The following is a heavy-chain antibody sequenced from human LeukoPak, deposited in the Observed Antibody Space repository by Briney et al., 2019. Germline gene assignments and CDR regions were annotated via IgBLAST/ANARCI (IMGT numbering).Heavy chain of an antibody. J-gene: IGHJ6*02. CDR2: TYPGDSDT. CDR3: ARNEGYSTSYYYYYGMDV. CDR1: GYSFTRYW. D-gene: IGHD4-11*01. Sequence: GESLKISCKGSGYSFTRYWIGWVRQMPGKGLEWMGLTYPGDSDTRYSPFFQGQVTISADKSISTAYLQWSSLKASDTAIYYCARNEGYSTSYYYYYGMDVWGQGTTVTVSS. V-gene: IGHV5-51*01.